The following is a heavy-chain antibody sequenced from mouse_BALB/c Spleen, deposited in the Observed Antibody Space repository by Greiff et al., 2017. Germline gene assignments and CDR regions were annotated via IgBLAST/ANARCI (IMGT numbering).Heavy chain of an antibody. J-gene: IGHJ3*01. CDR1: GFTFKDYY. V-gene: IGHV14-3*02. D-gene: IGHD2-3*01. Sequence: VQLQQSGAELVKPGASVKLSCTASGFTFKDYYMHWVKQRPEKGLEWIGRIDPGNGNTKYDPKFKGKATLTVDTSYSTAYMQLSSLTSEDTAVYFCARGDGYYAWFAYWGQGTLVTVSA. CDR2: IDPGNGNT. CDR3: ARGDGYYAWFAY.